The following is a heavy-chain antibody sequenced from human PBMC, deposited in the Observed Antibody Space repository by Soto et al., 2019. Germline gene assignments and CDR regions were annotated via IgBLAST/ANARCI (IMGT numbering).Heavy chain of an antibody. CDR1: GFTFSTYF. V-gene: IGHV3-23*01. Sequence: EVQLLESGGDLVQPGGSLRLSCAASGFTFSTYFMSWVRQAPGKGLEWVSGISSAGGNSYYAGSVGGRFTISRDNSKNTMYLQLKSLSAEDTAVYYCARAAPANFDSWGRGTLVTVSS. D-gene: IGHD6-6*01. CDR3: ARAAPANFDS. J-gene: IGHJ4*02. CDR2: ISSAGGNS.